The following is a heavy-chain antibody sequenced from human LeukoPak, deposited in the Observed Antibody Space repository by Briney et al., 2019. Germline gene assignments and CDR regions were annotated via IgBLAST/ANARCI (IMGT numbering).Heavy chain of an antibody. V-gene: IGHV3-7*05. CDR1: GITFGSYW. J-gene: IGHJ4*02. CDR3: ARGRMAVAGSYEY. D-gene: IGHD6-19*01. Sequence: GGSLRLSCAASGITFGSYWMTWVRQAPGKGLECVANIKPDGSEKHCVDSVEGRFTISRDNAKNSLFLEMNSLRAEDTAVYYCARGRMAVAGSYEYWGQGTLVTVSS. CDR2: IKPDGSEK.